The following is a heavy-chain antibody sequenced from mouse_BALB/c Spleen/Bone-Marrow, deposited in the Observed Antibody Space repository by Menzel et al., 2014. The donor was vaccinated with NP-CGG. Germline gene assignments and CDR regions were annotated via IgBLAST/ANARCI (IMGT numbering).Heavy chain of an antibody. CDR1: GYTSTSYW. V-gene: IGHV1S81*02. Sequence: QVQLQQSGAELVKPGASVKLSCKASGYTSTSYWMHWVKQRPGQGLEWIGEINPSNGRTNYNEKFKSKATLTVDKSSSTAYMQLSSLTSEDSAVHYCARDGNYEGRFVYWGQGTLVTVSA. CDR3: ARDGNYEGRFVY. D-gene: IGHD2-1*01. CDR2: INPSNGRT. J-gene: IGHJ3*01.